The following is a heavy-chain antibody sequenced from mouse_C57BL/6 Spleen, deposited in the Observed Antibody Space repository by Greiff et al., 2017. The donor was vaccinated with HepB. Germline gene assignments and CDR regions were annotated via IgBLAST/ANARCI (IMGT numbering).Heavy chain of an antibody. Sequence: DVQLVESGGDLVKPGGSLKLSCAASGFTFSSYGMSWVRQTPDKRLEWVATISSGGSYTYYPDSVKGRFPISRDNAKNTLYLQMSSLKSEDTAMYYCARGYGKGAMDYWCQGTSVTVSS. CDR2: ISSGGSYT. CDR1: GFTFSSYG. CDR3: ARGYGKGAMDY. D-gene: IGHD2-10*02. J-gene: IGHJ4*01. V-gene: IGHV5-6*01.